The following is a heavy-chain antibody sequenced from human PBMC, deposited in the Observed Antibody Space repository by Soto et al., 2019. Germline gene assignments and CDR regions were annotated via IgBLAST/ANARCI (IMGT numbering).Heavy chain of an antibody. Sequence: PGGSLRLSCAASGFTFSSYAMSWVRQAPGKGLEWVSAISGSGGSTYYADSVKGRFTISRDNSKNTLYLQMNSLRAEDTAVFYWAKVLFFEIPMIVVFIGGPVFEIGGQGKMATV. CDR1: GFTFSSYA. D-gene: IGHD3-22*01. J-gene: IGHJ3*02. CDR3: AKVLFFEIPMIVVFIGGPVFEI. V-gene: IGHV3-23*01. CDR2: ISGSGGST.